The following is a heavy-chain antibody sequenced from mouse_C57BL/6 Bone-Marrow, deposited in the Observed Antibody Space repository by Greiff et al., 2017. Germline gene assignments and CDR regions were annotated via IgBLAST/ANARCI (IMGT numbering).Heavy chain of an antibody. CDR1: GYTFTSYW. CDR2: IDPSDSET. Sequence: QVQLKQPGAELVRPGSSVKLSCKASGYTFTSYWMHWVKQRPIQGLEWIGNIDPSDSETHYNQKFKDKATLPVEKSSSTAYMQLSSLTSEDSAVYYCASKYFDNWGQGTTLTVSS. V-gene: IGHV1-52*01. CDR3: ASKYFDN. J-gene: IGHJ2*01.